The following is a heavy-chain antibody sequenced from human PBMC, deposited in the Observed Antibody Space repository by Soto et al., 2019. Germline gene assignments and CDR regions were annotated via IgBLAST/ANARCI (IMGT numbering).Heavy chain of an antibody. CDR3: TTDRIPAAGSALDI. Sequence: EVQLVESGGGLVKPGGSLRLSCSASGFTFSNAWMSWVRQAPGKGLEWVGRIKSKTDGGTTDYAAPVKGRFTISRDDSKTTLCLQMNSLKTEDTAMYYCTTDRIPAAGSALDIWGHGTMVTVSS. CDR2: IKSKTDGGTT. D-gene: IGHD6-13*01. J-gene: IGHJ3*02. V-gene: IGHV3-15*01. CDR1: GFTFSNAW.